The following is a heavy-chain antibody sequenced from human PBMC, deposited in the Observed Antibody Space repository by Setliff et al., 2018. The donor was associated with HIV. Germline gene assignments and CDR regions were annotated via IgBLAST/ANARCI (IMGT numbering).Heavy chain of an antibody. D-gene: IGHD1-7*01. CDR3: AREGITGTTLYPY. J-gene: IGHJ4*02. CDR2: IYPGGTT. Sequence: GGSLRLSCAASGFTVSSSYMSWVRQAPGKGLEWVSFIYPGGTTNYADSVKGRFTISSDTSKNTLFLQMNTLRAEDTAVYYCAREGITGTTLYPYWGQGTLVTVSS. V-gene: IGHV3-66*01. CDR1: GFTVSSSY.